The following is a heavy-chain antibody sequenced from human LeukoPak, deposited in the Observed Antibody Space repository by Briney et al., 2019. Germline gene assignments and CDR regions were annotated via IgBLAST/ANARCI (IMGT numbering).Heavy chain of an antibody. V-gene: IGHV3-30*04. Sequence: GRSLRLSCAASGFTFSSYAMHWVRQAPGKGLEWVAVISYDGSNKHYADSVKGRFTISRDNSKNTLYLQMNSLRAEDTAVYYCARVLFPVWFGELPYWGQGTLVTVSS. CDR1: GFTFSSYA. J-gene: IGHJ4*02. D-gene: IGHD3-10*01. CDR3: ARVLFPVWFGELPY. CDR2: ISYDGSNK.